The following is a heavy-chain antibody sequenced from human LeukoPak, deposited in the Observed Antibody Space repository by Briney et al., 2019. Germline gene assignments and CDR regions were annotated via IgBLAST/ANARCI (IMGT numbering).Heavy chain of an antibody. Sequence: SETLSLTCTVSGGSISSYYWSWIRQPPGKGLEWIGYIYYSGSTNYNPSLKSRVTISVDTSKNQFSLKLSPVTAADTAVYYCARDRGGSYGSGLNWFDPWGQGTLVTVSS. V-gene: IGHV4-59*01. CDR3: ARDRGGSYGSGLNWFDP. J-gene: IGHJ5*02. CDR2: IYYSGST. D-gene: IGHD3-10*01. CDR1: GGSISSYY.